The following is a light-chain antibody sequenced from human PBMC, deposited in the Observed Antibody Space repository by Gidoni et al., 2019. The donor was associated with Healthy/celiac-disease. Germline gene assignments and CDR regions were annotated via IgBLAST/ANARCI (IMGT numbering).Light chain of an antibody. CDR3: QKYNSALSIT. V-gene: IGKV1-27*01. Sequence: DIQMTQSPSSLSASVGDRVTITCRASQCISNYLAWYQQKPGKVPKLLIYAASTLQSGVPSRFSGSGSGTDFTLTISSLQPEDVATYYCQKYNSALSITFGQGTRLEIK. CDR2: AAS. J-gene: IGKJ5*01. CDR1: QCISNY.